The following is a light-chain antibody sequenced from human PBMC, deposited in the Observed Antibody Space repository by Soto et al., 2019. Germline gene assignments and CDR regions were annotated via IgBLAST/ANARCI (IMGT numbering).Light chain of an antibody. V-gene: IGKV1-5*01. Sequence: DIQMTQSPSTLSASVGDRVTITCRASRSISSWLAWYQQKAGKAPKLLIYDASSLESGVPSRFSGSGSGTEFTLTISSLQPDDFATYYCQQYNSYSWTFGQGTKVDIK. CDR1: RSISSW. J-gene: IGKJ1*01. CDR2: DAS. CDR3: QQYNSYSWT.